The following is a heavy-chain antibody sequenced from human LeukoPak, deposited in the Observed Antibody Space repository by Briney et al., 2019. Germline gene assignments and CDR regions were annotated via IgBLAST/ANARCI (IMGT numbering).Heavy chain of an antibody. Sequence: PGGSLRLSCAASGFTFSSYWMHWVRQVPGKGLVWVSRINSDGTSTTYADSVKGRFTISRDNAKSTLYLQMNSLRAEDTAVYYCARGASGYSYGWGQGTLVTVSS. CDR3: ARGASGYSYG. CDR2: INSDGTST. V-gene: IGHV3-74*01. D-gene: IGHD5-18*01. J-gene: IGHJ4*02. CDR1: GFTFSSYW.